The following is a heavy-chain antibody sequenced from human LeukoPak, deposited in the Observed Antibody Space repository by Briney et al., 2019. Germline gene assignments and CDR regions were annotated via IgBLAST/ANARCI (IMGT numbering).Heavy chain of an antibody. CDR1: EYTFTSYY. D-gene: IGHD3-22*01. V-gene: IGHV1-46*01. Sequence: ASVKVSCKASEYTFTSYYMHWVRQAPGQGLEWMGIINPSGGSTSYAQKFQGRVTMTRDTSTSTVYMELSSLRSEDTAVYYCARDLGDSSGYYTFGYWGQGTLVTVSS. CDR3: ARDLGDSSGYYTFGY. J-gene: IGHJ4*02. CDR2: INPSGGST.